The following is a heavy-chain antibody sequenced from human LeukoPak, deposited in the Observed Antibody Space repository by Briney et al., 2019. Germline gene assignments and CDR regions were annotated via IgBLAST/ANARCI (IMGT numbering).Heavy chain of an antibody. CDR3: AKERQTGDYFTSDY. V-gene: IGHV3-23*01. J-gene: IGHJ4*02. D-gene: IGHD4-17*01. CDR1: GFTFSSYT. Sequence: PGGPLRLSCAASGFTFSSYTMSWVRQAPGEGLEWLSAINNRGSSTYCAGSVKDRFTISRDNSENTLYLQMNSLTVDDTAVYFCAKERQTGDYFTSDYWGQGTLVTVSS. CDR2: INNRGSST.